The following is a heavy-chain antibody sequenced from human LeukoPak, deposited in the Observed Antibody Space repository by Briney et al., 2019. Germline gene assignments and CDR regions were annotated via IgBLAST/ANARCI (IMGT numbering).Heavy chain of an antibody. CDR3: ARDGRLVREWLSPMYNWFDP. CDR1: GGSIKSYY. CDR2: IYTSGST. V-gene: IGHV4-4*07. Sequence: SETLSLTCTVSGGSIKSYYWSWIRQPAGKGLEWIGRIYTSGSTNYNPSLKSRVTMSVDTSKNQFSLKLSSVTAADTAVYYCARDGRLVREWLSPMYNWFDPWGQGTLVTVSS. D-gene: IGHD3-3*01. J-gene: IGHJ5*02.